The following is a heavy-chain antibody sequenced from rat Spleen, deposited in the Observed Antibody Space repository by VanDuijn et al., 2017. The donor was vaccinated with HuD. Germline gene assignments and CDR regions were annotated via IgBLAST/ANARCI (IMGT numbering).Heavy chain of an antibody. J-gene: IGHJ2*01. CDR1: GFTFNNYW. V-gene: IGHV5-7*01. CDR3: ARQRNTYYGYNPREFDY. CDR2: ISYDGSST. Sequence: EVQLVESGGGLVQPGRSLKLSCVASGFTFNNYWMSWTRQAPKKGLEWVATISYDGSSTYYRDSVKGRFTISRDNAKSTLYLQMDSLRSEDTATYYCARQRNTYYGYNPREFDYWGQGVMVTVSS. D-gene: IGHD1-9*01.